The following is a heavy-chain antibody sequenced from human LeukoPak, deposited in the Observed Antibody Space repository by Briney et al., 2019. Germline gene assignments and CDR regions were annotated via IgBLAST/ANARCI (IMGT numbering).Heavy chain of an antibody. D-gene: IGHD1-26*01. CDR1: GYTFTDYY. CDR3: ARDALPSSPYYFDY. CDR2: INPNSGGT. Sequence: ASVKVSCKASGYTFTDYYIHWVRQAPGQGLEWMGWINPNSGGTNYAQKFQGRVAMTRDTSISIAYMELSRLRSDDTAVYYCARDALPSSPYYFDYWGQGTLVTVPS. V-gene: IGHV1-2*02. J-gene: IGHJ4*02.